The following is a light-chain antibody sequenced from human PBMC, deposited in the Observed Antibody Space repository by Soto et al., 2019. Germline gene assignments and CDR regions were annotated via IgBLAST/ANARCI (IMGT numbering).Light chain of an antibody. Sequence: TQCPPTQPLSTREVATLSCRASQSVSSHLAWYQQKPGQAPRLLIFDASNRASGIPARFSGSGSGTDFTLTISRLEPEDFAAYYCQQYGSTRGTFGQGTKVDIK. CDR1: QSVSSH. V-gene: IGKV3-11*01. CDR3: QQYGSTRGT. J-gene: IGKJ1*01. CDR2: DAS.